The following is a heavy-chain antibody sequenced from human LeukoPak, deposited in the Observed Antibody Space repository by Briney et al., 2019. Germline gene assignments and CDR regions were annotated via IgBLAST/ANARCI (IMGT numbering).Heavy chain of an antibody. CDR1: GFTFSSYA. V-gene: IGHV3-23*01. J-gene: IGHJ4*02. CDR2: ISGSGGST. D-gene: IGHD2-2*01. Sequence: GSLRLSCAASGFTFSSYAMSWVRQAPGKGLEWVSAISGSGGSTYYADSVKGRFTISRDNSKNTLYLQMNSLRAEDTAVYYCAKSRYCSSTSCYFFDYWGQGTLVNVSS. CDR3: AKSRYCSSTSCYFFDY.